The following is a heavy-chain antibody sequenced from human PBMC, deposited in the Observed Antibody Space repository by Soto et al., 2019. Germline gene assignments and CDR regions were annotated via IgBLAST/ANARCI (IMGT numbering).Heavy chain of an antibody. V-gene: IGHV1-69*01. CDR3: ARDGFGGSYYAG. CDR1: GSTLSNYA. D-gene: IGHD1-26*01. CDR2: IIPLSGTA. Sequence: HVQLVQSGAEVKKPGSSVKVSCKASGSTLSNYAITWVRQAPGQGLEWMGGIIPLSGTAKYAQKFQGRVSITADDSTSTAYMELSSLSSEDTAVYYCARDGFGGSYYAGWGQGTLVTVSS. J-gene: IGHJ4*02.